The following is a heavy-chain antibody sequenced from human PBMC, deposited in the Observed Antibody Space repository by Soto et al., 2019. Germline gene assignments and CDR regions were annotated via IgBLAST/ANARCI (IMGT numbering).Heavy chain of an antibody. J-gene: IGHJ5*02. D-gene: IGHD3-3*01. CDR2: ISGSGGST. V-gene: IGHV3-23*01. CDR3: ARYSPPVLRFSKWLDP. Sequence: GGSLRLSCAASGFTFSSYAMSWVRQAPGKGLEWVSAISGSGGSTYYADSVKGRFTISRDNSKNTLYLQMNSLRAEDTAVYYCARYSPPVLRFSKWLDPWGQGTLVTVSS. CDR1: GFTFSSYA.